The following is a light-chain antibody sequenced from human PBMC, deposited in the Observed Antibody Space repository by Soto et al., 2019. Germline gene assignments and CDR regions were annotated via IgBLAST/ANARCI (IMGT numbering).Light chain of an antibody. Sequence: QSALTQPASVSGSPGQSITISCTGTSSDVGGYNYVSWYQQHPGKAPKLMIYAVSNRPSGVSNRFSGSKSGNTASLTISGLQPEDEADYYCSSYTSISTVVFGGGTKVTVL. CDR2: AVS. CDR3: SSYTSISTVV. V-gene: IGLV2-14*01. J-gene: IGLJ2*01. CDR1: SSDVGGYNY.